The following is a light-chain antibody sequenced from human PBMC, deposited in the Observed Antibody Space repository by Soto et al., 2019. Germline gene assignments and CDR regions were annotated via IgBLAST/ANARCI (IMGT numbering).Light chain of an antibody. V-gene: IGKV1-5*01. J-gene: IGKJ4*01. CDR2: DAY. Sequence: IQMTQSPSTLSASVGDRVTITFLASQSINNWLAWYQQKPGKAPKFMIYDAYNLESGVPSRFSGSASGTEFTLTISSVQPDDFVTYCCQQYDNYPLTFGGGTKVDIK. CDR1: QSINNW. CDR3: QQYDNYPLT.